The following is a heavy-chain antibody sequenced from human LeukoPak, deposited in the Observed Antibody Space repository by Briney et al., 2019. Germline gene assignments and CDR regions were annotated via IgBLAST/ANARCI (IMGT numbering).Heavy chain of an antibody. CDR1: GFTFSSYA. D-gene: IGHD3-22*01. J-gene: IGHJ4*02. Sequence: GGSLRLSCAASGFTFSSYAMSWVRKAPGKGLEWVSAISGGGGGTYYADSVKGRFTISRDNSKNTLYLQMNSLRAEDTAVYYCAKDLLDDSSGYYSDYWGQGTLVTVSS. CDR3: AKDLLDDSSGYYSDY. V-gene: IGHV3-23*01. CDR2: ISGGGGGT.